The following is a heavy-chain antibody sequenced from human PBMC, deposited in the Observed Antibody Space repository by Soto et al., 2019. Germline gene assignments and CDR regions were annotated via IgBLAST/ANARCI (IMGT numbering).Heavy chain of an antibody. Sequence: SLRLSCVASGFPFRTYTMNWVRQAPGKGLEWVSGIRGFSPYTFYAESVKGRFTISRDNAKNSLYLQMNSLGVEDTAVYYCARDRGYDAHDYYYNAMDVWGQGTTVTVSS. CDR3: ARDRGYDAHDYYYNAMDV. CDR1: GFPFRTYT. J-gene: IGHJ6*02. V-gene: IGHV3-21*01. D-gene: IGHD2-15*01. CDR2: IRGFSPYT.